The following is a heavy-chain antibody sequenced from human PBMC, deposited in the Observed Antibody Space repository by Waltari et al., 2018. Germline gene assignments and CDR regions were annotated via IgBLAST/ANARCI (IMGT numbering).Heavy chain of an antibody. V-gene: IGHV3-7*01. D-gene: IGHD2-2*01. CDR2: INYDGSQK. Sequence: EVQVVESGGGLVQPGGSLRLPCGASGFTFSRYWMSWVRQTPGKGREWVANINYDGSQKYYVDSVKGRFTISRDNAKNSVYLQMNSLRVEDTAVYYCAKSRGFEYWGQGTLITVSS. CDR3: AKSRGFEY. CDR1: GFTFSRYW. J-gene: IGHJ4*02.